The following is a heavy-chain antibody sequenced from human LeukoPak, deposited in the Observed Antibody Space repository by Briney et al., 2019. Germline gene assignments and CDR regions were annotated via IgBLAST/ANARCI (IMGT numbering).Heavy chain of an antibody. D-gene: IGHD2-2*01. Sequence: SQTLSLTCTVSGGSISSGGYYWSWIRQHPGKGLEWIGYIYYSGSTYYNPSLKSRVTISVDTSKNQFSLKLSSVTAADTAVYYCARAYIVVVPAATPLFDYWGQGTLVTVSS. CDR2: IYYSGST. CDR1: GGSISSGGYY. CDR3: ARAYIVVVPAATPLFDY. J-gene: IGHJ4*02. V-gene: IGHV4-31*03.